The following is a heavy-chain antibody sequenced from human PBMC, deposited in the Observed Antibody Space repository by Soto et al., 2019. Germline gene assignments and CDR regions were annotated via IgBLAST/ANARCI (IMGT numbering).Heavy chain of an antibody. CDR1: GFTFSSYG. Sequence: PGGSLRLSCVASGFTFSSYGMHWVRQAPGKGLEWVAVIWYDGSNKYYADSVKGRFTISRDNSKNTLYLQMDSLRAEDTAVYYCARVRSSSWPLLNYYYYYYYMDVWGKGTTVTVSS. V-gene: IGHV3-33*01. J-gene: IGHJ6*03. CDR2: IWYDGSNK. D-gene: IGHD6-13*01. CDR3: ARVRSSSWPLLNYYYYYYYMDV.